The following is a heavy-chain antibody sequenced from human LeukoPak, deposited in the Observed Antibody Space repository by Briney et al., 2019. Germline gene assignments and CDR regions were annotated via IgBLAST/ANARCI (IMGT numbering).Heavy chain of an antibody. D-gene: IGHD6-13*01. CDR1: GFTFSSYW. CDR3: ARDRIAAAGPHFDY. J-gene: IGHJ4*02. Sequence: GGSLRLSCAASGFTFSSYWMSWVRQAPGKGLEWVANIKQDGSEKYYVDSVKGRFTISRDNAKNSLYLQMNSLRAEDTAVYYCARDRIAAAGPHFDYWGQGTLVTVSS. V-gene: IGHV3-7*04. CDR2: IKQDGSEK.